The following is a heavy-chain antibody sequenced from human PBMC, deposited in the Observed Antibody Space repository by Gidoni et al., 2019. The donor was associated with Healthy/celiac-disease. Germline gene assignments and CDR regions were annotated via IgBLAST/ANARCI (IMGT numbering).Heavy chain of an antibody. D-gene: IGHD3-22*01. Sequence: QVQLQQWGAGLLKPSDTLSLTCAVYGGSFSGYSWSWIRQPPGKGLEWIGEINPSGSNNYNPALKSRVTISVDTSKNQFSLKLSSVTAADTAVYYCAREKGLFPYYYDSSGYYYDYWGQGTLVTVSS. V-gene: IGHV4-34*01. J-gene: IGHJ4*02. CDR3: AREKGLFPYYYDSSGYYYDY. CDR1: GGSFSGYS. CDR2: INPSGSN.